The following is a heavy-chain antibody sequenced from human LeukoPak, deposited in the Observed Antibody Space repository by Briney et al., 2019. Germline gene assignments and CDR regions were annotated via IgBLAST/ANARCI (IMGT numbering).Heavy chain of an antibody. Sequence: ASVKVSCKVSGYTLTELSMHWVRQAPGTGIEWMGGFDPEDGETIYAQKYQGRVTMTEDTSTDTAYMERSSLRSEDTAVYYCARADWSMLEYCGQGTLVTVSS. CDR3: ARADWSMLEY. J-gene: IGHJ4*02. CDR1: GYTLTELS. CDR2: FDPEDGET. V-gene: IGHV1-24*01. D-gene: IGHD1-1*01.